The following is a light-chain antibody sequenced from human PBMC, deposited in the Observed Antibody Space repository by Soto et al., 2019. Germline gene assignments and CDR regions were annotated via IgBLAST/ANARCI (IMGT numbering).Light chain of an antibody. J-gene: IGKJ5*01. CDR3: QQYYSTPIT. Sequence: DIVMTQSPDSLAVSLGERATINSNPGQIFLYSSNNKNYLAWYQQKPGQPPKLLIYWASTRESGVPDRFSGSGSGTDFTLTISSLQAEDVAVYYCQQYYSTPITFGQGTRLEI. CDR1: QIFLYSSNNKNY. CDR2: WAS. V-gene: IGKV4-1*01.